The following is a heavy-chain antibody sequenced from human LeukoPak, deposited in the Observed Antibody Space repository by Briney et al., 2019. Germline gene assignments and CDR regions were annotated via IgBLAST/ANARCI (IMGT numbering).Heavy chain of an antibody. CDR1: GGSFSGYY. V-gene: IGHV4-34*01. CDR2: INHSGST. Sequence: PSETLSLTCAAYGGSFSGYYWSWIRQPPGKGLEWIGEINHSGSTNYNPSLKSRVTISVDTSKNQFSLKLSSVTAADTAVYYCARISSSSLGFDPWGQGTLVTVSS. J-gene: IGHJ5*02. D-gene: IGHD6-13*01. CDR3: ARISSSSLGFDP.